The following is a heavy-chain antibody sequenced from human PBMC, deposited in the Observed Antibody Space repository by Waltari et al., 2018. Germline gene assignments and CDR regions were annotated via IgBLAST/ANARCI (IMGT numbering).Heavy chain of an antibody. V-gene: IGHV5-51*01. CDR2: IYPGDXDT. CDR3: AXHRXGSGSYNWYFDX. Sequence: EVQLVXSGXXVKKXGXSLKXSCKGSGYSXISYWIGWVRQMPGKGLEWMGLIYPGDXDTRYXPSFQGQVTIXADKSISTAYLQWSSLKXSDTAMYYXAXHRXGSGSYNWYFDXWGRGTLVTVSS. J-gene: IGHJ2*01. D-gene: IGHD3-10*01. CDR1: GYSXISYW.